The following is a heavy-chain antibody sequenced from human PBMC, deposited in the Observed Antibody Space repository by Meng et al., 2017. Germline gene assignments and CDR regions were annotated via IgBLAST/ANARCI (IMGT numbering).Heavy chain of an antibody. V-gene: IGHV3-11*01. D-gene: IGHD5-24*01. CDR1: GFTFSDYY. J-gene: IGHJ4*02. Sequence: LSLTCAASGFTFSDYYMSWIRQAPGKGLEWVSYISSSGSTIYYADSVKGRFTISRDNAKNSLYLQMNSLRAEDTAVYYCARDDPIDGYNYWGQGTLVPVSS. CDR2: ISSSGSTI. CDR3: ARDDPIDGYNY.